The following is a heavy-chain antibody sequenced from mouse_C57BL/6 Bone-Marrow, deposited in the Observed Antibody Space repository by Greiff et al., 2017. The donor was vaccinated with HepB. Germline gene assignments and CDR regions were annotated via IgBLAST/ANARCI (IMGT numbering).Heavy chain of an antibody. CDR2: ISDGGSYT. V-gene: IGHV5-4*01. D-gene: IGHD1-1*01. J-gene: IGHJ4*01. CDR1: GFTFSSYA. Sequence: EVKVEESGGGLVKPGGSLKLSCAASGFTFSSYAMSWVRQTPEKRLEWVATISDGGSYTYYPDNVKGRFTISRDNAKNNLYLQMSHLKSEGTAMYYCARDDYYGSPLYAMDYWGQGTSVTVSS. CDR3: ARDDYYGSPLYAMDY.